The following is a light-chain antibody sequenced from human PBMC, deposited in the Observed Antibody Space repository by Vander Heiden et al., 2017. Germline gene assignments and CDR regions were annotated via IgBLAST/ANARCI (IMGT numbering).Light chain of an antibody. CDR3: SSFTSSSAVI. Sequence: QSALTQPASVSGSPGQSITISCTGTSSDVGAYNSLAWYRQDPGKAPKLIIYDVSNRPSGVSDRFSGSKSGNTASLTISGLQAEDEADYYCSSFTSSSAVIFGGGTKLTVL. CDR1: SSDVGAYNS. J-gene: IGLJ2*01. V-gene: IGLV2-14*03. CDR2: DVS.